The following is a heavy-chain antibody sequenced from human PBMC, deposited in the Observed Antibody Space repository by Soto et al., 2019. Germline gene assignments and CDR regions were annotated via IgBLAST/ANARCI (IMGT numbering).Heavy chain of an antibody. J-gene: IGHJ3*02. Sequence: GSLRLSCAASGFTVSSNYMSWVRQAPGKGLEWVSVIYSGGSTYYADSVKGRFTISRDNSKNTLYLQMNSLRAEDTAVYYCASVGDCSSTSCHIPLAFDIWGQGTTDPVS. CDR2: IYSGGST. CDR1: GFTVSSNY. CDR3: ASVGDCSSTSCHIPLAFDI. D-gene: IGHD2-2*02. V-gene: IGHV3-53*01.